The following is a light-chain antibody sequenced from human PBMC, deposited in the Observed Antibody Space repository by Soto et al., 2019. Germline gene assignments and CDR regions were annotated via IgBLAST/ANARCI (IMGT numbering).Light chain of an antibody. V-gene: IGLV2-23*01. CDR2: EAF. Sequence: QSALTQPASVSGSPGQSITVSCTGTSTDIGIYNLVSWYRQYPCQAPQVLIYEAFKRPSGISYRFSGSKSGNTASLTISGLQAEDEADYYCCSYAGSNTVVFGGGTQLTVL. CDR1: STDIGIYNL. CDR3: CSYAGSNTVV. J-gene: IGLJ2*01.